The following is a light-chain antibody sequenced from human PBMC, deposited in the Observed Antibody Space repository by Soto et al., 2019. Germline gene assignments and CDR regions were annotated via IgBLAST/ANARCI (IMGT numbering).Light chain of an antibody. CDR3: QQTYSTPIT. Sequence: DIQMTQSPSSLSASVGDRITITCRACQSISSYLNWYQQKPGKAPKLLIYAASSLQSVVPSRFSGAGSGTDFTLTISSLQPEDFATYYCQQTYSTPITFGQGTRLEIK. V-gene: IGKV1-39*01. J-gene: IGKJ5*01. CDR1: QSISSY. CDR2: AAS.